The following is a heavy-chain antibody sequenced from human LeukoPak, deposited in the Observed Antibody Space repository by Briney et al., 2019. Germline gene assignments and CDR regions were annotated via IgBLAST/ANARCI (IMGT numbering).Heavy chain of an antibody. V-gene: IGHV1-69*04. CDR1: GGTFSSYA. CDR3: ARGSSGWLYYYYGMDV. D-gene: IGHD6-19*01. CDR2: IIPILGIA. Sequence: SVKVSCKASGGTFSSYAISWVRQAPGQGLEWMGRIIPILGIANYAQKFQGRVTITADKSTSTAYMELSSLRSEDTAVYYCARGSSGWLYYYYGMDVWGQGTTVAVSS. J-gene: IGHJ6*02.